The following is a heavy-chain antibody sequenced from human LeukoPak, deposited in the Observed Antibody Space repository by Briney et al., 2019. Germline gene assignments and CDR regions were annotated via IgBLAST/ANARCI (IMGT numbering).Heavy chain of an antibody. J-gene: IGHJ4*02. CDR3: ARGGGDNWNDYFDY. CDR2: IKQDGSGK. CDR1: GFTFSRCW. V-gene: IGHV3-7*03. D-gene: IGHD1-1*01. Sequence: GGSPRLSCAASGFTFSRCWMSWVRQAPGKGLEWVANIKQDGSGKYYVDSVKGRFTISRDNAKNSLYLQMNSLRAEDTAVYYCARGGGDNWNDYFDYWGQGTLVTVSS.